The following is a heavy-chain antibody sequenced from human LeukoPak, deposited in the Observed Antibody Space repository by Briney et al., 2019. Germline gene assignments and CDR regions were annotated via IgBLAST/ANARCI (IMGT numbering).Heavy chain of an antibody. D-gene: IGHD2-21*02. J-gene: IGHJ4*02. CDR3: ARAAYCGGDCYRGTNYYYFDY. CDR1: GGTFSSYA. CDR2: IIPIFGTA. Sequence: SVKVSCKASGGTFSSYAISWVRQAPGQGLEWMGGIIPIFGTANYAQKFQGRVTITADESTSTGYMELSSLRSEDTAVYYCARAAYCGGDCYRGTNYYYFDYWGQGTLVTVSS. V-gene: IGHV1-69*13.